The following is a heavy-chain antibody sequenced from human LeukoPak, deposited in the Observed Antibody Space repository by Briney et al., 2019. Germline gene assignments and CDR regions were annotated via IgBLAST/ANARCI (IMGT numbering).Heavy chain of an antibody. CDR2: INTDSSDI. Sequence: GGSLRLSCAASGFTFSRYAMNWVRQAPGKGLEWVSYINTDSSDIHYAGSVKGRFTISRDNARNTLYLQLSSLRAEDSVVYYCARDTFQPGLIDSWGQGTLVTVSS. V-gene: IGHV3-21*05. D-gene: IGHD2-2*01. J-gene: IGHJ4*02. CDR3: ARDTFQPGLIDS. CDR1: GFTFSRYA.